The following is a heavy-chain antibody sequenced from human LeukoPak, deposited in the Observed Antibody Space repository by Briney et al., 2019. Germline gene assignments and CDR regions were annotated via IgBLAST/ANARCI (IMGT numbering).Heavy chain of an antibody. J-gene: IGHJ4*02. Sequence: QSGGSLRLSCAASGFTFSSYGMHWVRQAPGKGLEWVAVISYDGSNKYYADSVKGRFTISRDNSKNTLYLQMNSLRAEDTAVYYCAKDFPVGATAFDYWDQGTLVTVSS. V-gene: IGHV3-30*18. CDR2: ISYDGSNK. D-gene: IGHD1-26*01. CDR3: AKDFPVGATAFDY. CDR1: GFTFSSYG.